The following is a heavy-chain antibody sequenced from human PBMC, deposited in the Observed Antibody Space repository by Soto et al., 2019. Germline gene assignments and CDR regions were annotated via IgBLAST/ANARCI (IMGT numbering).Heavy chain of an antibody. D-gene: IGHD1-7*01. CDR2: ISGSGGSNI. CDR1: AYTFSSYA. CDR3: VTYSWNYDISSGDS. V-gene: IGHV3-23*01. Sequence: GSLSLSCAPSAYTFSSYAMSSVRPAPGKGFEWVSAISGSGGSNIKYADSVKGRFTISRDNARNTLYLQMDSLRVEDTAVYYCVTYSWNYDISSGDSWGQGTLVTVCS. J-gene: IGHJ4*02.